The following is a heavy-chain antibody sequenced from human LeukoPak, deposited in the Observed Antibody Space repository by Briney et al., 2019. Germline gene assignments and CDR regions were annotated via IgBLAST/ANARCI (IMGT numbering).Heavy chain of an antibody. D-gene: IGHD1-26*01. CDR1: GGSFSGYY. CDR3: ARHEYSGSYSPDY. V-gene: IGHV4-34*01. J-gene: IGHJ4*02. Sequence: SETLSLTCAVYGGSFSGYYWSWIRQPPGKGLEWIGEINHSGSTNYNPSLKSRVTISVDTSKNQFSLKLSSVTAADTAVYYCARHEYSGSYSPDYWGQGTLVTVSS. CDR2: INHSGST.